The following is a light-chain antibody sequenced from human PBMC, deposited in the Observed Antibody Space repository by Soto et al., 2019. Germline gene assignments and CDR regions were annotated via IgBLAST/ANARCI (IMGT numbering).Light chain of an antibody. CDR2: EVN. CDR3: SSYGGSNNLV. V-gene: IGLV2-8*01. J-gene: IGLJ2*01. Sequence: QSALTQPPSASGSPGQSVTISCTGTSSDVGGYNYVSWYQQHPGKAPKLMIYEVNKRPSGVPDRFSGSKSGNTASLTVSGLQAEEEAGYYCSSYGGSNNLVFGGGTKLTVL. CDR1: SSDVGGYNY.